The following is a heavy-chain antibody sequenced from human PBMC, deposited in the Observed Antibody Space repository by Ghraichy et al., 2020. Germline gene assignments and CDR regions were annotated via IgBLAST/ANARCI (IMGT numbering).Heavy chain of an antibody. D-gene: IGHD3-10*01. Sequence: LSLTCAASGFTFSRFWMTWARQAPGKGLEWVANIKEDGSEKNYVDSVEGRFTISRDNAKNSLYLQMNSLRAEDTAVYYCASGGHVDYCGQGTLVTVSS. CDR3: ASGGHVDY. J-gene: IGHJ4*02. CDR1: GFTFSRFW. CDR2: IKEDGSEK. V-gene: IGHV3-7*01.